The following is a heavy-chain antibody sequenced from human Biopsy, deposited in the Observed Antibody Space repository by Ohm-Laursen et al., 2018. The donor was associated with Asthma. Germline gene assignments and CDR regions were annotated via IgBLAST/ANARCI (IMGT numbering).Heavy chain of an antibody. Sequence: ASSVNVSCKSLGGTFNTYVTGWVRQPPGQGLGWMCGINFAFVTTTYPQKFQDRVTITADDSTSTFYMELSSLRSEDTAVYYCARKAGSCISRTCYSLDFWGQGTLVTVSS. D-gene: IGHD2-2*01. CDR1: GGTFNTYV. CDR2: INFAFVTT. J-gene: IGHJ4*02. V-gene: IGHV1-69*01. CDR3: ARKAGSCISRTCYSLDF.